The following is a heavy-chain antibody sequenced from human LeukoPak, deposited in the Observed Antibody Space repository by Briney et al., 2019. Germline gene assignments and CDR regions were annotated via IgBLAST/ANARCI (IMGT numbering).Heavy chain of an antibody. CDR3: ARHPFQYPFDH. CDR2: IYHSGHT. D-gene: IGHD2/OR15-2a*01. V-gene: IGHV4-59*08. J-gene: IGHJ5*02. CDR1: GASVSSDY. Sequence: SETLSLTCTVSGASVSSDYWSWIRQSPGKGLEWIGYIYHSGHTMSNPSLKSRVSLSLDTSNNQFSLKLSSVTAADTAVYYCARHPFQYPFDHWGQGTVLSVSS.